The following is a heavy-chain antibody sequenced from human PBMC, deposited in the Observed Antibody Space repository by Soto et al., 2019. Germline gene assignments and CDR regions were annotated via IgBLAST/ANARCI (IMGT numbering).Heavy chain of an antibody. D-gene: IGHD3-3*01. J-gene: IGHJ6*02. CDR1: GYTFTGYY. Sequence: ASVKVSCKASGYTFTGYYMHWVRQAPGQGLEWMGWINPNSGGTNYAQKFQGRVTMTRDTSISTAYMELSRRRSDDTAVYYCASVTDFWSGYFGYYYGMDVWGQGTTVTVSS. V-gene: IGHV1-2*02. CDR3: ASVTDFWSGYFGYYYGMDV. CDR2: INPNSGGT.